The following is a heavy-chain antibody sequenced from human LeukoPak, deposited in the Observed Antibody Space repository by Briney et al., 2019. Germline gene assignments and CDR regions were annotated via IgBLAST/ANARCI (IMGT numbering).Heavy chain of an antibody. CDR1: GFTFSSYW. D-gene: IGHD6-13*01. V-gene: IGHV3-74*01. CDR2: INSDGSST. Sequence: GGSLRLSCAASGFTFSSYWMHWVRHAPGKGLVWVSRINSDGSSTSYADSVKGRFTISRDNAKNTLYLQMNSLRAEDTAVHYCASGSGVAAAGSWGQGTLVTVSS. CDR3: ASGSGVAAAGS. J-gene: IGHJ5*02.